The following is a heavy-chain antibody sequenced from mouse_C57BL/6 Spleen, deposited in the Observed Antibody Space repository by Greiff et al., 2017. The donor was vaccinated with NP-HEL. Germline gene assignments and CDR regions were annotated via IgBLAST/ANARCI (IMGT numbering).Heavy chain of an antibody. Sequence: QVQLKQSGPELVKPGASVKISCKASGYAFSSSWMNWVKQRPGTGLEWIGRIYPGDGDTNYNGKFKGKATLTADKSSSTSYMQLSSLTSEDSAFYFCALGDPWFAYWGQRTLVTVSA. J-gene: IGHJ3*01. CDR3: ALGDPWFAY. D-gene: IGHD2-13*01. CDR2: IYPGDGDT. CDR1: GYAFSSSW. V-gene: IGHV1-82*01.